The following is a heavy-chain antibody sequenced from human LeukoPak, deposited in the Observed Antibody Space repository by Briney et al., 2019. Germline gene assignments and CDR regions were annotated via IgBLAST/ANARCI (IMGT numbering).Heavy chain of an antibody. V-gene: IGHV5-51*01. CDR1: GYIFTSYW. CDR2: IYPGDSDT. CDR3: ARQWDYSSGSVGY. J-gene: IGHJ4*02. D-gene: IGHD6-19*01. Sequence: GESLKISCQGSGYIFTSYWIGWVRQLPGKGLEWMGIIYPGDSDTRYSPSFQGQVTISADKSISTAYLQWSSLKASDTAMYYCARQWDYSSGSVGYWGQGTLVTVSS.